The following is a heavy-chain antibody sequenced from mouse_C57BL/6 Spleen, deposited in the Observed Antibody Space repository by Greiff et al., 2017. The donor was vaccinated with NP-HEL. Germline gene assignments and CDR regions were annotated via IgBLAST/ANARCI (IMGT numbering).Heavy chain of an antibody. D-gene: IGHD1-1*01. V-gene: IGHV14-4*01. CDR1: GFNIKDDY. CDR3: TVVSPYWYFDV. J-gene: IGHJ1*03. CDR2: IDPENGDT. Sequence: EVKLMESGAELVRPGASVKLSCTASGFNIKDDYMHWVKQRPEQGLEWIGWIDPENGDTEYASKFQGKATITADTSSNTAYLQLSSLTSEDTAVYYCTVVSPYWYFDVWGTGTTVTVSS.